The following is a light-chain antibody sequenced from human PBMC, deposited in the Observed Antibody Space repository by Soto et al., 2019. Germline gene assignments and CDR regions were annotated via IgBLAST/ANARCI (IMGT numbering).Light chain of an antibody. V-gene: IGKV3D-15*01. J-gene: IGKJ5*01. CDR2: EPS. CDR1: QNVANY. CDR3: QQYNIWRSIS. Sequence: EIVLTQSPATLFLSPRERATLSCRARQNVANYLDWYQPKPGQATRLLIYEPSNRANGIAARFSGSGSGTEFTLTISSLQSEDFAVYYCQQYNIWRSISFGQGTRLEI.